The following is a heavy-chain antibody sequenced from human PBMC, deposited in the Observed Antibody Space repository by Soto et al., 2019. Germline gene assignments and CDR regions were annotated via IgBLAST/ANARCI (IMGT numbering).Heavy chain of an antibody. V-gene: IGHV2-5*02. CDR1: GFSLSTSGVG. D-gene: IGHD3-10*01. Sequence: QITLKESGPTLVKPTQTLTLTCTFSGFSLSTSGVGVGWIRQPPGKALEWLALIYWDDHQHYSPSLKTRLTITQDTSKNQVVLMMTNMHPVDTATYYCAHFTALEGVVPPSVDYWGQGTLVSVSS. CDR3: AHFTALEGVVPPSVDY. J-gene: IGHJ4*02. CDR2: IYWDDHQ.